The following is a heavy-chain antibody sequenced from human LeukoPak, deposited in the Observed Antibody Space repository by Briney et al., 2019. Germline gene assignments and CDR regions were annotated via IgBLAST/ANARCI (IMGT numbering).Heavy chain of an antibody. CDR3: ARGTMVQGIIGDY. Sequence: SETLSLTCTVSGGSVSSGIYYWSWIRQPPGKGLEWIGYIYYSGTTNYNPSLKSRVTISVDTSKNQFSLKLSSVTAADTAVYYCARGTMVQGIIGDYWGQGTLVTVSS. D-gene: IGHD3-10*01. CDR1: GGSVSSGIYY. CDR2: IYYSGTT. J-gene: IGHJ4*02. V-gene: IGHV4-61*01.